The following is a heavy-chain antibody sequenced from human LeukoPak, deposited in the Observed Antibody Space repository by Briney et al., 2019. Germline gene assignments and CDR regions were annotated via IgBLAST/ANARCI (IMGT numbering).Heavy chain of an antibody. CDR1: GGSISSSSYY. D-gene: IGHD3-3*01. Sequence: SETLSLTCTVSGGSISSSSYYWSWIRQPPGKGLEWIGSICYSGSTYYNPSLKSRVTISVDTSKNQFSLKLSSVTAADTAVYYCASERYDFWSGYYTPLSHFDYWGQGTLVTVSS. J-gene: IGHJ4*02. CDR2: ICYSGST. CDR3: ASERYDFWSGYYTPLSHFDY. V-gene: IGHV4-39*07.